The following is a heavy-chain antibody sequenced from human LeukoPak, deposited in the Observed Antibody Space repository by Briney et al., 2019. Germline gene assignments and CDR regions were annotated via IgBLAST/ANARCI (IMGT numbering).Heavy chain of an antibody. CDR3: ARGSNYDFWSGYSNYYFDY. D-gene: IGHD3-3*01. Sequence: SVKVSCKASGGTFSSYAISWVRQAPGQGLEWMGGIIPIFGTANYAQKFQGRVTVTADEPTSTAYMELSSLRSEDTAVYYCARGSNYDFWSGYSNYYFDYWGQGTLVTVSS. CDR2: IIPIFGTA. J-gene: IGHJ4*02. CDR1: GGTFSSYA. V-gene: IGHV1-69*13.